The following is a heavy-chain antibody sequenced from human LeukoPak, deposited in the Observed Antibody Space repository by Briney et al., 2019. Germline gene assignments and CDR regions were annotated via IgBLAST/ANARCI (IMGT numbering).Heavy chain of an antibody. Sequence: ASVKVSCKASGYTFTSYGISWVRQAPGQGLEWMGWISAYNGNTNYAQKLQGRVAMTTDTSTSTAYMELRSLRSDDTAVYYCARAPAWTSAHREYAAVVDYWGQGTPVTVSS. CDR3: ARAPAWTSAHREYAAVVDY. CDR1: GYTFTSYG. CDR2: ISAYNGNT. J-gene: IGHJ4*02. D-gene: IGHD6-19*01. V-gene: IGHV1-18*01.